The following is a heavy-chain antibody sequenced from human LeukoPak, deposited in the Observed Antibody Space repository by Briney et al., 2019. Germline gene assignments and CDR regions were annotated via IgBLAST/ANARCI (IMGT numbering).Heavy chain of an antibody. CDR3: ARNNGMDV. CDR2: VNRDGSET. V-gene: IGHV3-7*03. Sequence: GGSLRLSCAASGFTFSSYWMTWVRQVPGRGPEWVANVNRDGSETYYLDSVKGRFTISKDNAKNSLYLQMNSLRAEDTALYHCARNNGMDVWGQGTTVIVSS. J-gene: IGHJ6*02. CDR1: GFTFSSYW.